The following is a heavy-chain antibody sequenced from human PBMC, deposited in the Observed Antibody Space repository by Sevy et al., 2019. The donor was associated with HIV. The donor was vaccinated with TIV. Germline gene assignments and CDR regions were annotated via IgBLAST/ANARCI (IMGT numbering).Heavy chain of an antibody. CDR2: INSKTDGGTT. V-gene: IGHV3-15*01. Sequence: GGSLRLSCAASGFTFSNAWMSWVRQAPGKGLEWVGRINSKTDGGTTEYAAPVKGRFTISRDDSKNTLYLQMNSLKTEDTALYYCATLKCALRLGPHFDYWGQGTLVTVSS. CDR3: ATLKCALRLGPHFDY. J-gene: IGHJ4*02. CDR1: GFTFSNAW. D-gene: IGHD3-3*01.